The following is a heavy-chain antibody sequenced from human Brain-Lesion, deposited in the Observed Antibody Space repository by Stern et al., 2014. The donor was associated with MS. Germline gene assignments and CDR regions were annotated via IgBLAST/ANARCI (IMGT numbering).Heavy chain of an antibody. CDR1: GGSISSSNW. V-gene: IGHV4-4*02. CDR3: ARFPASRPHVFDS. D-gene: IGHD6-13*01. CDR2: SDHSGST. J-gene: IGHJ4*02. Sequence: VQLVESGPGLVKPSGTLSLTCAVSGGSISSSNWWSWVRQSPGKGLEWIGESDHSGSTIYNPSLKSRVPVSVDKSKNRFPLNRRSGTAADTAVYFCARFPASRPHVFDSWGQGTLVTVSS.